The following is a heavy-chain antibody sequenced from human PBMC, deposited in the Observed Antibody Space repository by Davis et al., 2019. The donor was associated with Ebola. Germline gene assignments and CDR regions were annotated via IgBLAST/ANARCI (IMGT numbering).Heavy chain of an antibody. V-gene: IGHV3-23*01. CDR2: ISGSGGTT. Sequence: GESLKISCADSVITFSSYAMTWVRQAPGKGLEWVSAISGSGGTTYYAGSVKGRFTVSRDNSKKTMYLQMNSLRAEDTAVYYCAKARGWYGDYYYYGMDVWGQGTTVTVSS. D-gene: IGHD6-19*01. CDR1: VITFSSYA. CDR3: AKARGWYGDYYYYGMDV. J-gene: IGHJ6*02.